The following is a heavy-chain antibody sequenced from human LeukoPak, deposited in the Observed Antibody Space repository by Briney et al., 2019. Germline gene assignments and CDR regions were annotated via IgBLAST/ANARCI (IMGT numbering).Heavy chain of an antibody. CDR1: GYSFTTYW. CDR2: IYPGDSDT. Sequence: GESLKISCKGSGYSFTTYWIGWVRQMPGKGLEWMGIIYPGDSDTRYSPSFQGQVTISADKSISTAYLQWNSLKASDTAIYYCTRSPDIDILTGYSRYYFDYWGQGTLVTVSS. V-gene: IGHV5-51*01. J-gene: IGHJ4*02. CDR3: TRSPDIDILTGYSRYYFDY. D-gene: IGHD3-9*01.